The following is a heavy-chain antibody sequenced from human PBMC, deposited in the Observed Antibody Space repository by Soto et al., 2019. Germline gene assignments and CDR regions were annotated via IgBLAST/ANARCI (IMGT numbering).Heavy chain of an antibody. CDR1: GFTFSSYE. CDR2: ISSSGSTI. CDR3: ASTNYYDSSGYYGAFDI. J-gene: IGHJ3*02. V-gene: IGHV3-48*03. Sequence: PGGSLRLSCAASGFTFSSYEMNWVRQAPGKGLEWVSYISSSGSTIYYADSVKGRFTISRDNAKNSLYLQMNSLRAEDTAVYYCASTNYYDSSGYYGAFDIWGQGTMVTVSS. D-gene: IGHD3-22*01.